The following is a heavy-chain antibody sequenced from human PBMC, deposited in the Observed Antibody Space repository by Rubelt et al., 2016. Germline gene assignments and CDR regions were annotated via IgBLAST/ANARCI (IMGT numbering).Heavy chain of an antibody. J-gene: IGHJ4*02. CDR2: IYYSGRT. Sequence: QLQLQESGPGLVKPSETLSLTCTVSGGSISSSSYYWGWIRQPPGKGLEWIGSIYYSGRTYYNPSLKGRVAISVDTSKNQFSLKLSSVTAADTAVYYCASHIDGYGYYWGQGTLVTVSS. CDR3: ASHIDGYGYY. CDR1: GGSISSSSYY. D-gene: IGHD5-24*01. V-gene: IGHV4-39*01.